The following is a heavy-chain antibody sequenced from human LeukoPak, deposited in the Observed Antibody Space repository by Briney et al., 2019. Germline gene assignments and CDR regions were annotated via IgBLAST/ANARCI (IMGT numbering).Heavy chain of an antibody. CDR2: MNPNSGNT. V-gene: IGHV1-8*03. CDR1: GYTFTSYD. CDR3: ARGGGPYYYYYYMDV. J-gene: IGHJ6*03. Sequence: GASVKVSCKASGYTFTSYDINWVRQATGQGLEWMGWMNPNSGNTGYAQKFQGRVTITRNTSISTAYMELSSLRSEDTAVYYCARGGGPYYYYYYMDVWGKGTTVTVSS.